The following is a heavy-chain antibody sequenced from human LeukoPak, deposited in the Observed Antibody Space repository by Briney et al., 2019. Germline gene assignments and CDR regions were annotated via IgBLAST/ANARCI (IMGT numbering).Heavy chain of an antibody. CDR1: GGSFSGSY. Sequence: SETLSLTCSVSGGSFSGSYWSWIRQPPGKGLEWIGEINHSGTTNYNPSLASRVTVSVDTSKNQFSLNLTSVTAADTAVYYCARVLNLWFGDHYYFDYWGQGTLVTVSS. CDR3: ARVLNLWFGDHYYFDY. CDR2: INHSGTT. V-gene: IGHV4-34*01. J-gene: IGHJ4*02. D-gene: IGHD3-10*01.